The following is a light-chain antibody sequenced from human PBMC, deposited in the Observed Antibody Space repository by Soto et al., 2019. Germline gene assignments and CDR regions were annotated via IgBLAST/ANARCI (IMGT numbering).Light chain of an antibody. V-gene: IGLV2-23*02. Sequence: QSALTQPASVSGSPGQSITISCTGTSSDIGSYDLVSWYQQHPGTAPKLIIYEVTKRPSGVSTRFSGSKSGNTASLTISGLQAVDDADYYCCSFADFTYVFGTGTQLTVL. J-gene: IGLJ1*01. CDR2: EVT. CDR1: SSDIGSYDL. CDR3: CSFADFTYV.